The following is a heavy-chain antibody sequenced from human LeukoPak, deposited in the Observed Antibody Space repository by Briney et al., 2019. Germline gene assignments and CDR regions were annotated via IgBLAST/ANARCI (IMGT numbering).Heavy chain of an antibody. CDR3: ARDGIVVVPAAINAFDI. J-gene: IGHJ3*02. CDR2: ISWNSGSI. CDR1: GFTFDDYA. Sequence: PGRSLRLSCAASGFTFDDYAMHWVRHAPGKGLEWVSGISWNSGSIGYADSVKGRFTISRDNAKNSLYLQMNSLRAEDTAVYYCARDGIVVVPAAINAFDIWGQGTMVTVSS. V-gene: IGHV3-9*01. D-gene: IGHD2-2*02.